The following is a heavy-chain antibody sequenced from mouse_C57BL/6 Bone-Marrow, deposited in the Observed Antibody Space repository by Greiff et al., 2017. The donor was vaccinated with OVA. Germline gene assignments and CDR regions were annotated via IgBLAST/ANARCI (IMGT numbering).Heavy chain of an antibody. CDR1: GYTFTSYW. Sequence: VQLQQSGAELVKPGASVKMSCKASGYTFTSYWITWVKQRPGQGLEWIGDIYPGSGSTNYNEKFKSKATLTVDTSSSTAYMQLSSLTSEDSAVYYCARCYYYGSSYDAMDYWGQGTSVTVSS. V-gene: IGHV1-55*01. J-gene: IGHJ4*01. CDR2: IYPGSGST. CDR3: ARCYYYGSSYDAMDY. D-gene: IGHD1-1*01.